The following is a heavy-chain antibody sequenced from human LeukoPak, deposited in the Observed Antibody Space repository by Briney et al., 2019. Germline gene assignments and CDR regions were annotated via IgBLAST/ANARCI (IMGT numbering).Heavy chain of an antibody. Sequence: SETLSLTCTLSGASLSSYYWSWIRQSPGRGLEWIGWSTTYNTSLKSRVTISSDTSMNQVSLKLSSVTAADTAVYYCARHIYASGGYRIDYWGQGTLVTVSS. J-gene: IGHJ4*02. V-gene: IGHV4-59*08. CDR2: ST. CDR1: GASLSSYY. D-gene: IGHD3-22*01. CDR3: ARHIYASGGYRIDY.